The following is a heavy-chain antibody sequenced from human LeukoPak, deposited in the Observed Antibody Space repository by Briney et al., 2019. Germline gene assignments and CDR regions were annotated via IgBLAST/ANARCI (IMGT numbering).Heavy chain of an antibody. CDR1: GYTFTGYY. Sequence: ASVKVSCKASGYTFTGYYMHWVRQAPGQGLEWMGWMNPNSGNTGYAQKFQGRVTMTRNTSISTAYMELSSLRSEDTAVYYCARGIRGSSLSTGYWGQGTLVTVSS. V-gene: IGHV1-8*02. CDR3: ARGIRGSSLSTGY. J-gene: IGHJ4*02. CDR2: MNPNSGNT. D-gene: IGHD6-13*01.